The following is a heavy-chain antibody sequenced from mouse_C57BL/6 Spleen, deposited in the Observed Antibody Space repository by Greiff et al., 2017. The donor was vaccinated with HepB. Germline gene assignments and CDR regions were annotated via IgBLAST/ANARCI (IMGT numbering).Heavy chain of an antibody. J-gene: IGHJ3*01. CDR2: IYPGDGDT. CDR1: GYAFSSSW. D-gene: IGHD1-1*01. V-gene: IGHV1-82*01. Sequence: LVEPGASVKISCKAPGYAFSSSWMNWVKQRPGKGLEWMGRIYPGDGDTNYNGKFKGKATLTADKSSSTAYMQLSSLTSEDSAVYFCARERLTTVVATEGPFAYWGQGTLVTVSA. CDR3: ARERLTTVVATEGPFAY.